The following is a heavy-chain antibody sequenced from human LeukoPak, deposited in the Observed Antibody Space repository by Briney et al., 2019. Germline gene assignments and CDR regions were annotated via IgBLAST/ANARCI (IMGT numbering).Heavy chain of an antibody. J-gene: IGHJ4*02. V-gene: IGHV1-18*01. CDR3: ARVPNYYGSGNFDY. CDR1: GGTFSSYA. D-gene: IGHD3-10*01. CDR2: ISAYNGNT. Sequence: ASVKVSCKASGGTFSSYAISWVRQAPGQGLEWMGWISAYNGNTNYAQKLQGRVTMTTDTSTSTAYMELRSLRSDDTAVYYCARVPNYYGSGNFDYWGQGTLVTVSS.